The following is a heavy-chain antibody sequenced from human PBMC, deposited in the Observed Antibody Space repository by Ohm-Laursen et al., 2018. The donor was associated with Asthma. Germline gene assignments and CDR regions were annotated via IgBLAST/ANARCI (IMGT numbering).Heavy chain of an antibody. V-gene: IGHV1-3*01. Sequence: ASVKVSCKASGYTFTSYAMHWVRQAPGQRLEWMGWINAGNGNTKYSQKFQGRVTITRDTSASTAYMELSSLRSEDTAVYYCARTYYDYIWGSGAEYFQHWGQGTLVTVSS. J-gene: IGHJ1*01. CDR2: INAGNGNT. CDR3: ARTYYDYIWGSGAEYFQH. CDR1: GYTFTSYA. D-gene: IGHD3-16*01.